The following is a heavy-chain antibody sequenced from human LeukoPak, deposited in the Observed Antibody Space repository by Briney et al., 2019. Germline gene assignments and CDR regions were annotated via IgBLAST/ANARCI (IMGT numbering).Heavy chain of an antibody. CDR1: GFTFSSYA. V-gene: IGHV3-23*01. Sequence: PGGSLRLSCAASGFTFSSYAMSWVRQAPGKGLEWVSAISGSGGSTYYADSVKGRFTISRDNSKNTLYLQMNSLKTEDTAVYYCTTALDGHWGSYRYDLVPYWGQGTLVTVSS. D-gene: IGHD3-16*02. CDR2: ISGSGGST. J-gene: IGHJ4*02. CDR3: TTALDGHWGSYRYDLVPY.